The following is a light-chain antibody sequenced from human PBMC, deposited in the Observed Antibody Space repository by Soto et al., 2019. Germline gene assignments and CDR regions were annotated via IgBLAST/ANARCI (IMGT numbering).Light chain of an antibody. CDR3: SSYTSSSTLL. J-gene: IGLJ2*01. V-gene: IGLV2-14*01. Sequence: QSALTQPASVSGSPGQSITISCTGTSSDVGGYNYVSWYPQHPGKAPKLMIYDVSNRPSGVSNRFSGSKSGNTASLTISGRQAEDEADYYCSSYTSSSTLLFGGWTQLTVL. CDR1: SSDVGGYNY. CDR2: DVS.